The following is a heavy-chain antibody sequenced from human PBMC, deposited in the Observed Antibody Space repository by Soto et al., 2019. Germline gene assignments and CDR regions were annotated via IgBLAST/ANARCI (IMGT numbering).Heavy chain of an antibody. Sequence: QVQLQESGPGLVKPSETLSLTCTVSGGSISSYYWSWIRQPPGKGLEWIGYIYYSGSTNYNPSLKSRVTIPVDTSKNHFSLKLNSMTAADTAVYYCARHNYGSGSTYFDYWGQGTLVTVSS. CDR2: IYYSGST. V-gene: IGHV4-59*08. D-gene: IGHD3-10*01. J-gene: IGHJ4*02. CDR3: ARHNYGSGSTYFDY. CDR1: GGSISSYY.